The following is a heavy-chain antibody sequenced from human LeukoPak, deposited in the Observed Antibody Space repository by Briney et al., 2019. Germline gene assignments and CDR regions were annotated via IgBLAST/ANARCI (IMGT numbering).Heavy chain of an antibody. CDR1: GYTFTGYY. CDR3: ARGCSSTSCYKYNWFDP. Sequence: GASVKVSCKASGYTFTGYYMHWVRQAPGQGLEWMGWINPNSGGTNYAQKFQGRVTMTRDTSISTAYMELSRLRSDDTAVYYCARGCSSTSCYKYNWFDPWGQGTLVTVSS. CDR2: INPNSGGT. D-gene: IGHD2-2*02. V-gene: IGHV1-2*02. J-gene: IGHJ5*02.